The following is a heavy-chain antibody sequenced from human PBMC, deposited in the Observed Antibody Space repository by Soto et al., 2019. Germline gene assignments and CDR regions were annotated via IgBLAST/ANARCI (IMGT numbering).Heavy chain of an antibody. CDR1: GGTFSSYA. CDR3: ATLAADIYYYGMDV. V-gene: IGHV1-69*06. Sequence: SVKVSCKASGGTFSSYAISWVRQAPGQGLEWMGGIIPIFGTANYAQKFQGRVTITADKSTSTAYMELSSLRSEDTAMYYCATLAADIYYYGMDVWGQGTTVTVSS. J-gene: IGHJ6*02. D-gene: IGHD6-13*01. CDR2: IIPIFGTA.